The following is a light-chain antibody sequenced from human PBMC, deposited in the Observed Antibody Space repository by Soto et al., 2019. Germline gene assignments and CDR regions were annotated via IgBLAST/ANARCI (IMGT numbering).Light chain of an antibody. V-gene: IGKV3-15*01. CDR3: QQCNKWPPT. CDR2: GAS. CDR1: QSVRGN. J-gene: IGKJ1*01. Sequence: IVITLSPATLSVSQGERASLSCRASQSVRGNLAWFQQKPGQAPRLLIYGASTRATGIPARFSGSGSGTEFTLTISSLQSEDSAVYYCQQCNKWPPTFGEGTKVDIK.